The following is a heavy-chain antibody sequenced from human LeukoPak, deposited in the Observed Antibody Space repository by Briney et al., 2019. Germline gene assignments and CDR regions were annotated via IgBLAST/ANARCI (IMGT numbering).Heavy chain of an antibody. J-gene: IGHJ5*02. CDR3: ATGGPRAVAGTNWFDP. V-gene: IGHV1-24*01. D-gene: IGHD6-19*01. CDR1: GYTLTELS. CDR2: FDPEDGET. Sequence: ASVKVSCKVSGYTLTELSMHWVRQAPGKGLEWMGGFDPEDGETIYAQKFQGRVTMTEDTSTDTAYMELSSLRSEDTAVYYCATGGPRAVAGTNWFDPWGQGTLVTVSS.